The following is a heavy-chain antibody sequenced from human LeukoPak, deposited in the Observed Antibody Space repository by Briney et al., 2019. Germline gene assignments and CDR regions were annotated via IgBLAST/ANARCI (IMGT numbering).Heavy chain of an antibody. D-gene: IGHD5-18*01. V-gene: IGHV1-46*01. CDR1: GYIFTSYF. J-gene: IGHJ5*02. CDR2: INPSGGST. Sequence: VASVKVSCKASGYIFTSYFMHWVRQAPGQGLEWMGLINPSGGSTRYAQKFQGRVTMTRDMSTSTVYMELSSLRSEVTAVYYCARALPHRRLMDTTMEQHWFDPWGQGALVTVSS. CDR3: ARALPHRRLMDTTMEQHWFDP.